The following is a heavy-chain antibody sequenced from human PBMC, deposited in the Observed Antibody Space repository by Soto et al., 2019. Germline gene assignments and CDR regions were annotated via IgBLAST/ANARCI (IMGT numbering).Heavy chain of an antibody. J-gene: IGHJ6*03. CDR1: GGSSSSSCYY. Sequence: LEILSLTCPVSGGSSSSSCYYRGRTHQPPGKGLERIGSIYYSGSTYYNPSLKSRVTISVDTSKNQFSLKLSSVTAADTAVYYCARGRNCSGGSCYPFYYYYYYMDVWGKGTTVTVSS. V-gene: IGHV4-39*01. CDR3: ARGRNCSGGSCYPFYYYYYYMDV. D-gene: IGHD2-15*01. CDR2: IYYSGST.